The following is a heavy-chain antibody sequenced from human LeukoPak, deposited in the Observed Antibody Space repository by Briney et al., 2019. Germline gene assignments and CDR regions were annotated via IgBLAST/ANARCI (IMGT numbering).Heavy chain of an antibody. V-gene: IGHV3-53*01. CDR3: ARDSGHDAFDI. CDR2: IYRSGST. CDR1: GFTVSTNY. Sequence: GSLTLYCAASGFTVSTNYVSWVCQAPGKGLEWVSVIYRSGSTYYAESVKGRFTISRDNSKNTLYLQMNRLRAEDTAVYYCARDSGHDAFDIWGQGTMVTVSS. J-gene: IGHJ3*02.